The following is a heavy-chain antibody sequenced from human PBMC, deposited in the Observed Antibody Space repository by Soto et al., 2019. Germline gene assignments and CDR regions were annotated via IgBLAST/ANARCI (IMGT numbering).Heavy chain of an antibody. CDR3: ARDRGLELRESLSYYYYGMDV. CDR1: GGSISSGGYY. V-gene: IGHV4-31*03. CDR2: IFYSGST. D-gene: IGHD1-7*01. Sequence: SETLSLTCTVSGGSISSGGYYWSWIRQHPGKGLEWFGYIFYSGSTYYNPSLKSRVTISVDTSKNQFSLKLSSVTAADTAVYYCARDRGLELRESLSYYYYGMDVWGQGTTVTVSS. J-gene: IGHJ6*02.